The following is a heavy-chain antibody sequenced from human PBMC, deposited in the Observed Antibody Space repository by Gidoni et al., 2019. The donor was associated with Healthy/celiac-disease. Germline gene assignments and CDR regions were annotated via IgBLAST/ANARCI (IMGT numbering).Heavy chain of an antibody. Sequence: QVQLQESGPGLVKPSQTLSLTCTVSGGSISSGGYYWSWIRQHPGKGLEWIGYIYYSGSTYYNPSLKSRVTISVDTSKNQFSLKLSSVTAADTAVYYCARDIGAPPDIPYGMDVWGQGTTVTVSS. J-gene: IGHJ6*02. CDR3: ARDIGAPPDIPYGMDV. CDR1: GGSISSGGYY. CDR2: IYYSGST. V-gene: IGHV4-31*03. D-gene: IGHD2-15*01.